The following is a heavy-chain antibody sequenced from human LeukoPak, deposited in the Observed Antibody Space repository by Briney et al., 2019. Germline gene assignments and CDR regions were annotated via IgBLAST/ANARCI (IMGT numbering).Heavy chain of an antibody. J-gene: IGHJ6*03. V-gene: IGHV1-69*05. D-gene: IGHD2-2*01. CDR2: IIPIFGTA. CDR3: ARDRYCSSTSCYPMDV. Sequence: SVKVSCKASGGTFSSYAISWVRQAPGQGLEWVGGIIPIFGTANYAQKFQGRVTITTDESTSTAYMELSSLRSEDTAVYYCARDRYCSSTSCYPMDVWGKGTTVTVSS. CDR1: GGTFSSYA.